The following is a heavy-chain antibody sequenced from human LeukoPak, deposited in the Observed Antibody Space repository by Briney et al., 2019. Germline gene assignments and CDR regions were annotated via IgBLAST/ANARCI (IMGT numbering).Heavy chain of an antibody. Sequence: GGSLRLSCAASGFTFINYAMTWVRQAPGKGLEWVSAISGSGDSTFNADSVKGRFTISRDNSKNALYLQMNSLRAEDTAVYYCARDTGYSYGRGWFDPWGQGTLVTVSS. CDR1: GFTFINYA. CDR2: ISGSGDST. D-gene: IGHD5-18*01. CDR3: ARDTGYSYGRGWFDP. J-gene: IGHJ5*02. V-gene: IGHV3-23*01.